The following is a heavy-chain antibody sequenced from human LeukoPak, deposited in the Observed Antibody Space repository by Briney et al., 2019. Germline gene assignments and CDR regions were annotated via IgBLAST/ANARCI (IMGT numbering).Heavy chain of an antibody. CDR2: INAAIGNT. CDR3: ARDLGAGGWFDP. Sequence: GASVKVSCKASGYNFINYALHWVRQAPGQGLEWMGWINAAIGNTKYSQGFQDRVTITRDTSASTVYLELSGLRSEDTAVYYCARDLGAGGWFDPWGQGTLVTVSS. J-gene: IGHJ5*02. V-gene: IGHV1-3*01. CDR1: GYNFINYA. D-gene: IGHD6-19*01.